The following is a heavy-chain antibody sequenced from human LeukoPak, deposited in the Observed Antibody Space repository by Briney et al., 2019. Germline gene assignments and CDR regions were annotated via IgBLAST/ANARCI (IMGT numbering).Heavy chain of an antibody. CDR2: INPNSGGT. V-gene: IGHV1-2*06. J-gene: IGHJ3*02. Sequence: GASVKVSCKASGYTFTGYYMHWVRQAPGQGLEGMGRINPNSGGTNYAQKFQGRVTMTRDTSISTAYMELSRLRSDDTAVYYCASLYYDFPDAFDIWGQGTMVTVSS. CDR1: GYTFTGYY. CDR3: ASLYYDFPDAFDI. D-gene: IGHD3-3*01.